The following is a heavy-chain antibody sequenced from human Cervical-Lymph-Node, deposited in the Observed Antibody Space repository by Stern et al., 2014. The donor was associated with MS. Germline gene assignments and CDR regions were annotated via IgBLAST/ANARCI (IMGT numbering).Heavy chain of an antibody. D-gene: IGHD2-15*01. CDR1: GYTLTIYY. CDR3: ASGGEVDGGDV. CDR2: NNQRGGRP. V-gene: IGHV1-46*01. J-gene: IGHJ6*02. Sequence: VQLVESGTEVKPPGASVKVSCKASGYTLTIYYIHWVRQAPGQGLEWMGGNNQRGGRPTYAQKFQGRVTMTRYTSTSTAYMELSSLRSDDTAVYYCASGGEVDGGDVWGQGTTVTVFS.